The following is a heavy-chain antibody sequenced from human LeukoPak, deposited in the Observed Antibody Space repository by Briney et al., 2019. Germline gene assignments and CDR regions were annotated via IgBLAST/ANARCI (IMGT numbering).Heavy chain of an antibody. CDR1: GGSISSYY. CDR2: IYYSGST. D-gene: IGHD3-16*01. Sequence: PSETLSLTCTVSGGSISSYYWSWIRQPPGKGLEWIGYIYYSGSTNYNPSLKSRVTISVDTSKNQFSLKLSSVTAADTAVYYCARQGDLYYYYYMDVWGKGTTVTVSS. CDR3: ARQGDLYYYYYMDV. V-gene: IGHV4-59*01. J-gene: IGHJ6*03.